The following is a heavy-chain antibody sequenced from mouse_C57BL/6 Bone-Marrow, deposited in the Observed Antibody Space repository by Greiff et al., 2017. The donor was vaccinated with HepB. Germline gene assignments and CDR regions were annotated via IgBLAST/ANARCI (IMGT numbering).Heavy chain of an antibody. V-gene: IGHV1-64*01. D-gene: IGHD1-1*01. CDR1: GYTFTSYW. Sequence: VQLQQPGAELVKPGASVKLSCKASGYTFTSYWMHWVKQRPGQGLEWIGMIHPNSGSTNYNEKFKSKATLTVDKSSSTAYMQLSSLTSEDSAVYYCARSHYGSSYSYYFDYWGQGTTLTVSS. CDR2: IHPNSGST. J-gene: IGHJ2*01. CDR3: ARSHYGSSYSYYFDY.